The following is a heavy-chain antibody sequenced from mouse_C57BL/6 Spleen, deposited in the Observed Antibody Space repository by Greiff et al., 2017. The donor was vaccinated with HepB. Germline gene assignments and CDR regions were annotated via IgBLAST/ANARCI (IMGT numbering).Heavy chain of an antibody. J-gene: IGHJ4*01. CDR1: GYAFSSSW. V-gene: IGHV1-82*01. D-gene: IGHD2-4*01. CDR3: ARSYDYCGVERSNYYAMDY. Sequence: VQLQQSGPELVKPGASVKISCKASGYAFSSSWMNWVKQRPGKGLEWIGRIYPGDGDTNYNGKFKGKATLTADKSSSTAYMQLSSLTSEDSAVYSCARSYDYCGVERSNYYAMDYWGQGTSVTVSS. CDR2: IYPGDGDT.